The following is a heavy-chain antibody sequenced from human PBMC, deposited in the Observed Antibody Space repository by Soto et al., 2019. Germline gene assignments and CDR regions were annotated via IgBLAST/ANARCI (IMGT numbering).Heavy chain of an antibody. J-gene: IGHJ4*02. V-gene: IGHV3-21*01. CDR2: ISSSSSYI. Sequence: GGSLRLSCAASGFTFSSYSMNWVRQAPGKGLEWVSSISSSSSYIYYADSVKGRFTISRDNAKNSLYLQMNSLRAEDTAVYYCAREIEPDSGYDTAFDYWGQGTLVTVSS. CDR3: AREIEPDSGYDTAFDY. CDR1: GFTFSSYS. D-gene: IGHD5-12*01.